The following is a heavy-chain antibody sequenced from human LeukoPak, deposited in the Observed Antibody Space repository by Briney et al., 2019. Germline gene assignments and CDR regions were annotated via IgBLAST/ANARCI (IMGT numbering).Heavy chain of an antibody. CDR3: AREGIWSGYWNWFDP. J-gene: IGHJ5*02. CDR1: GGSISSGSYY. CDR2: IYTSGST. Sequence: PSQTLSLTCTVSGGSISSGSYYWSWIRQPAGKGLEWIGRIYTSGSTNYNPSLKSRVTISVDTSKNQFSLKLSSVTAADTAVYYCAREGIWSGYWNWFDPWGQGTLVTVSS. D-gene: IGHD3-3*01. V-gene: IGHV4-61*02.